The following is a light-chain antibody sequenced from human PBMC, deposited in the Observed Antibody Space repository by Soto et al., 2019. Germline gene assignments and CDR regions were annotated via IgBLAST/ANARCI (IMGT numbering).Light chain of an antibody. V-gene: IGKV3-20*01. CDR3: QQYGSSPRIT. CDR1: QSVSSSY. J-gene: IGKJ5*01. Sequence: EIVLIQSPGTLSLSPGERATLSCRASQSVSSSYLAWYQQKPGQAPRLLIYGASSRATGIPDRFSGSGSGTDFTLTISRLEPEDFAVYYCQQYGSSPRITFGQGTRLEIK. CDR2: GAS.